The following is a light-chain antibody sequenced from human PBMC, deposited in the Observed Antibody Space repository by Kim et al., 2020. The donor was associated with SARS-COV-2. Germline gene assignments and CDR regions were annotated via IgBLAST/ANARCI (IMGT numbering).Light chain of an antibody. CDR3: QQYNNWPRT. Sequence: EVVMTQSPATLSVSPGERATLSCRASQSFSSNLAWYQQKPGQASRLPIYGTSTRATGIPARFSGSGSGTEFTLIISSLQSEDFAVYYCQQYNNWPRTFGQGTKVEIK. V-gene: IGKV3-15*01. J-gene: IGKJ1*01. CDR1: QSFSSN. CDR2: GTS.